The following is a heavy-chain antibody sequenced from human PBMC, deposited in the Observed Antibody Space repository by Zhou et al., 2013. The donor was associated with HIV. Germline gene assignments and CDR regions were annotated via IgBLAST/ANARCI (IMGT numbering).Heavy chain of an antibody. V-gene: IGHV1-18*01. CDR3: ARDFSGSYGEAYFQH. Sequence: QVQLVQSGAEVKKPGASVKVSCKASGYTFTSYGISWVRQAPGQGLEWMGWISVYNGNTNYAQKLQGRVTVTTETSTSTAYMELRSLRSDDTAVYYCARDFSGSYGEAYFQHWGQGTLVTVSS. CDR2: ISVYNGNT. CDR1: GYTFTSYG. D-gene: IGHD3-16*01. J-gene: IGHJ1*01.